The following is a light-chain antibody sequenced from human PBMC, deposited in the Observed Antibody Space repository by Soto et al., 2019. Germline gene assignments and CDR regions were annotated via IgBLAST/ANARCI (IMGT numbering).Light chain of an antibody. J-gene: IGLJ3*02. V-gene: IGLV1-40*01. CDR2: GNN. CDR3: QSYDSSLSVWV. Sequence: QAVVTQPPSVSGAPGQRVTISCTGSSSNIGAGYDVHWYHQLPGTAPKLLIYGNNNRPSGVPDRFSGSRSGTSASLAITGLQAEDEADYYCQSYDSSLSVWVFGGGTKLTVL. CDR1: SSNIGAGYD.